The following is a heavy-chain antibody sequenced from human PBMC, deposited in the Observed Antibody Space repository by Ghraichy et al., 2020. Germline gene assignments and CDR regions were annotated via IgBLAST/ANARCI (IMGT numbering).Heavy chain of an antibody. CDR1: GGSIVTFY. CDR2: IFYTGST. CDR3: ARSRYCSGATCYEDFNFFAP. V-gene: IGHV4-59*01. D-gene: IGHD2-15*01. Sequence: SQTLSLTCTVSGGSIVTFYWSWLRQPPWKGLEWIGHIFYTGSTNYNPSLKSRLTISVDTSRNQFSLNLKSVTAADTAVYYCARSRYCSGATCYEDFNFFAPWGQGTLVTVSS. J-gene: IGHJ5*02.